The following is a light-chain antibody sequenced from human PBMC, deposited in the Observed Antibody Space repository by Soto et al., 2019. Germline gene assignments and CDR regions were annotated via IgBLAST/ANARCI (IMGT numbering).Light chain of an antibody. V-gene: IGKV3-15*01. CDR2: GAS. CDR1: QSVSSN. CDR3: QQYNNWPIT. J-gene: IGKJ5*01. Sequence: EIVMTQSPDTLSVSPGERATLSCRASQSVSSNLAWYQQKPGQAPRLLSYGASTRATGIPARFSGSGSGTEFTVNISSLESEDFAVYYCQQYNNWPITFGQGTRLSIK.